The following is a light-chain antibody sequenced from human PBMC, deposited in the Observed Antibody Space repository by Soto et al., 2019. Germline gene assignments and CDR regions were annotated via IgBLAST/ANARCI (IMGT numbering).Light chain of an antibody. Sequence: VLTQSPGTLSLSPVEISALSCRSRQSVGSTSLAWYQQKHGQAPRLLIYGASSRATGSADRFSGSGSGTAFTLPISRLEPEDFALYYCQQYGYSPITFGQGTRLEIK. CDR1: QSVGSTS. CDR3: QQYGYSPIT. J-gene: IGKJ5*01. V-gene: IGKV3-20*01. CDR2: GAS.